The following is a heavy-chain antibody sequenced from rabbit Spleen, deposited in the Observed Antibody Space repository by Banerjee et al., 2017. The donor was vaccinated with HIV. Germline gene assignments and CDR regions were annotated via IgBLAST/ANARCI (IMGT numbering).Heavy chain of an antibody. V-gene: IGHV1S40*01. Sequence: QQLEESGGGLVKPGASLTLTCKASGFSFNSGDDMCWVRQAPGKGLEWIACIGAGSSGSTYYASWAKGRFTISKTSSTTVTLQMTSLTAADTATYFCARDSGSSFSSYGMDLWGPGTLVTVS. CDR1: GFSFNSGDD. J-gene: IGHJ6*01. CDR3: ARDSGSSFSSYGMDL. CDR2: IGAGSSGST. D-gene: IGHD8-1*01.